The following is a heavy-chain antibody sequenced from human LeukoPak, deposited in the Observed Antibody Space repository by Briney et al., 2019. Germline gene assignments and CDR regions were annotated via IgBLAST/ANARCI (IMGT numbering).Heavy chain of an antibody. CDR2: ISSSSSTI. Sequence: RGSLRLSCAASGFTFSSYSMNWVRQAPGQGLEWVSYISSSSSTIYYADSVKGRFTISRDNAKNSLYLQMNSLRAEDTAVYYCAREDVGAVAASDYWGQGTLVTVSS. J-gene: IGHJ4*02. CDR3: AREDVGAVAASDY. V-gene: IGHV3-48*01. CDR1: GFTFSSYS. D-gene: IGHD6-19*01.